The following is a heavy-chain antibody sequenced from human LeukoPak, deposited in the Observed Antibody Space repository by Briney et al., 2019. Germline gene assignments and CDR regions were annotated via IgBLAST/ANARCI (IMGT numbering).Heavy chain of an antibody. Sequence: ASVKVSCKASGYTFTGYYMHWVRQAPGQGLEWMGWINPNSGGTNYAQKFQGRVTMTRDTSISTAYMELSRLRSDDTAVYYCARAGVLVPAAILFDPWGQGTLVTVSS. D-gene: IGHD2-2*01. CDR2: INPNSGGT. J-gene: IGHJ5*02. V-gene: IGHV1-2*02. CDR3: ARAGVLVPAAILFDP. CDR1: GYTFTGYY.